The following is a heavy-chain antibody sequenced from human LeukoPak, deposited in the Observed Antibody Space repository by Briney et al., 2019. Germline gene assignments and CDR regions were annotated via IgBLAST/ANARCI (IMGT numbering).Heavy chain of an antibody. CDR3: ARGKREYYDSSGYYSYYFDY. V-gene: IGHV3-66*01. D-gene: IGHD3-22*01. J-gene: IGHJ4*02. CDR1: GFTVSNNY. Sequence: TGGSLRLSCAASGFTVSNNYMSWVRQAPGKGLEWVSVIYSGGSTYYADSVKGRFTISRDNSKNTLYLQMNSLRAEDTAVYYCARGKREYYDSSGYYSYYFDYWGQGTLVTVSS. CDR2: IYSGGST.